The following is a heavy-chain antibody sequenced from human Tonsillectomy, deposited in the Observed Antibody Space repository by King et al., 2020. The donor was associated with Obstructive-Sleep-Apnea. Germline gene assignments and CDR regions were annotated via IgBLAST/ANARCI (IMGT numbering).Heavy chain of an antibody. CDR3: ASPDGSGSHPPYYDY. V-gene: IGHV3-30*03. J-gene: IGHJ4*02. CDR2: ILYDGINT. D-gene: IGHD3-10*01. CDR1: GYSISNYG. Sequence: VQLVESGGGVVQPGRSLRLSCAASGYSISNYGMHLVRQAPGKGLEWVAIILYDGINTYFADSVKGRFTISRDNSKNTLYLQMNSLRSEDKAVYYCASPDGSGSHPPYYDYWGQGTLVTVSS.